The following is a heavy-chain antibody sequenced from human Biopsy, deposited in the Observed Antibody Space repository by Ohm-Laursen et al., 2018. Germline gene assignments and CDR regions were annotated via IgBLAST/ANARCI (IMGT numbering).Heavy chain of an antibody. Sequence: ASVKVSCKASGYTFIDYYIHWVRQAPGQGLEWMGWVNPNNGDKKFAPDFQGRLTMTRDKSISTACMELIGLRSDDTAVYYCARGPLGPLLEWLLFQTSIDVWGQGTTVTVSS. CDR2: VNPNNGDK. V-gene: IGHV1-2*07. D-gene: IGHD3-3*01. CDR1: GYTFIDYY. CDR3: ARGPLGPLLEWLLFQTSIDV. J-gene: IGHJ6*02.